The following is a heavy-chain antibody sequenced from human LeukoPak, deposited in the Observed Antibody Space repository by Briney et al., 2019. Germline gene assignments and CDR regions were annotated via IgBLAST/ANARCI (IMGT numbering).Heavy chain of an antibody. CDR1: GFTFSSYS. CDR3: ARVLDDSSGYDDY. D-gene: IGHD3-22*01. V-gene: IGHV3-21*01. Sequence: PGGSLRLSCAASGFTFSSYSMNWVRQAPGKGLEWVSSISSSSSYIYYADSVKGRFTISRDNAKNSLYLQMNSLRAEDTAVYYCARVLDDSSGYDDYWGQGTLVTVSS. CDR2: ISSSSSYI. J-gene: IGHJ4*02.